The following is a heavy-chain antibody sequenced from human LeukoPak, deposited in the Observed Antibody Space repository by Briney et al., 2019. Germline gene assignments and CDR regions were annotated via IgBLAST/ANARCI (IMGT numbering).Heavy chain of an antibody. V-gene: IGHV3-11*06. CDR3: ARLVTTVIGAFDI. J-gene: IGHJ3*02. CDR1: GFTFSDYY. CDR2: ISSSSSYT. D-gene: IGHD4-17*01. Sequence: GGSLRLSCAASGFTFSDYYMSWIRQAPGKGLEWVSYISSSSSYTNYADSVKGRFTISRDNAKNSLYLQMNSLRAEDTAAYYCARLVTTVIGAFDIWGQGTMVTVSS.